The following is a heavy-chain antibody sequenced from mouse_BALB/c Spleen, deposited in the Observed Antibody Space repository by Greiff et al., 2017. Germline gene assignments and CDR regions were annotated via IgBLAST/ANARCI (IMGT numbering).Heavy chain of an antibody. D-gene: IGHD2-3*01. CDR3: ANDGYYGFAY. CDR1: GFTFSDYY. CDR2: ISDGGSYT. V-gene: IGHV5-4*02. J-gene: IGHJ3*01. Sequence: EVKLVESGGGLVKPGGSLKLSCAASGFTFSDYYMYWVRQTPEKRLEWVATISDGGSYTYYPDSVKGRFTISRDNAKNNLYLQMSSLKSEDTAMYYCANDGYYGFAYWGQGTLVTVSA.